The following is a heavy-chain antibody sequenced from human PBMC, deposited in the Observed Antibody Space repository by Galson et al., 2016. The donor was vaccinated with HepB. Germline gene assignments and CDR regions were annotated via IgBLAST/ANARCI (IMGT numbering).Heavy chain of an antibody. CDR1: GFTFSTYG. Sequence: SLRLSCAVSGFTFSTYGMHWVRQAPGKGLEWVAVIWYDGSRKYYGDSVKGRFTISRDDSKNMLYLPMNSLRAEDTAVYYCARDSGKYGIDVWGQGTTVTVSS. CDR2: IWYDGSRK. D-gene: IGHD1-26*01. CDR3: ARDSGKYGIDV. J-gene: IGHJ6*02. V-gene: IGHV3-33*01.